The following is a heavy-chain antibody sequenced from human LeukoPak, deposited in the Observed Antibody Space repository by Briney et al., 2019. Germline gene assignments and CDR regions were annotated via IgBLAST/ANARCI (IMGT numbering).Heavy chain of an antibody. CDR1: GFAFSTYA. J-gene: IGHJ4*02. CDR2: ISGSGGST. CDR3: AKNRALHEIDY. Sequence: GGSLRLSCAASGFAFSTYAMSWVRQAPGKGLEWVSGISGSGGSTYYADSVKGRFTISRDDSKNTLYLQMNSLIAGDTAIYYCAKNRALHEIDYWGQGTLVTVSS. D-gene: IGHD2-21*01. V-gene: IGHV3-23*01.